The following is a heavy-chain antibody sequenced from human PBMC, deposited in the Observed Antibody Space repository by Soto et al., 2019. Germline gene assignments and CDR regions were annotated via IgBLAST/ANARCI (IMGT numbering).Heavy chain of an antibody. CDR3: AREHRVYNWNDSH. Sequence: PGGSLRLSCAASGFTFSSYSMNWVRQAPGKGLEWVSSISSSSSYIYYADSVKGRFTISRDNAKNSLYLQMNSLRAEDTAVYYCAREHRVYNWNDSHWGQGTLVTVSS. CDR2: ISSSSSYI. CDR1: GFTFSSYS. J-gene: IGHJ4*02. D-gene: IGHD1-1*01. V-gene: IGHV3-21*01.